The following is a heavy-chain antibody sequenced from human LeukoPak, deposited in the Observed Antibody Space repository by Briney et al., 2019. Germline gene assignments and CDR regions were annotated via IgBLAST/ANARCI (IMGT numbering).Heavy chain of an antibody. CDR2: INTDGSTT. J-gene: IGHJ5*02. V-gene: IGHV3-74*01. CDR1: GFTFSSYW. CDR3: ARAQTTVTINWFDP. Sequence: GGSLRLSCAASGFTFSSYWMHWVRQAPGEGLVSVSRINTDGSTTSYADSVKGRFTISRDNTKNTLYLQMNSLRAEDTAVYFCARAQTTVTINWFDPWGQGTLVTVSS. D-gene: IGHD4-17*01.